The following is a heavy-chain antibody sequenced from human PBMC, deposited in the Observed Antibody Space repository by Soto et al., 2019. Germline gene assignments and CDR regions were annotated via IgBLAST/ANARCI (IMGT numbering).Heavy chain of an antibody. CDR2: IRQDGSEK. D-gene: IGHD2-2*01. CDR3: AREIVVARGASYFDY. V-gene: IGHV3-7*04. Sequence: GGSLRLSCVGSGFTFSSNWMTWVRQAPGKGLEWVGNIRQDGSEKNYMDSVKGRFTISRDNAKNSLYLQMNSLRAEDTAVYYCAREIVVARGASYFDYWGPGTLVTVSS. CDR1: GFTFSSNW. J-gene: IGHJ4*02.